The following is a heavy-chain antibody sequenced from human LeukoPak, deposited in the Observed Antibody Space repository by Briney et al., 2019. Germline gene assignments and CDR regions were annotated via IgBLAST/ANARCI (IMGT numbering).Heavy chain of an antibody. V-gene: IGHV3-11*01. CDR1: GFTFNDYY. J-gene: IGHJ5*02. CDR2: INIGGTNT. CDR3: ATDGAGFDT. Sequence: GGSLRLSCAASGFTFNDYYMSWIRQAPGKGLEWLSYINIGGTNTHYADSVKGRFTISRDNAKKSLCLEMNNLRAEDTAVYYCATDGAGFDTWGQGVMVTVSS.